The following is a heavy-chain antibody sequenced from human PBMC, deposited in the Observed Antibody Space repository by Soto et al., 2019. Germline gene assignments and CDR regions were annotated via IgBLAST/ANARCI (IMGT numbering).Heavy chain of an antibody. CDR2: IWYDGSNK. D-gene: IGHD2-15*01. CDR1: VFTFISYG. CDR3: ASEGTYGSAGSCNPHFDY. V-gene: IGHV3-33*01. J-gene: IGHJ4*02. Sequence: QVRLVESGGVVVQPGRSLILSCAASVFTFISYGMHWVRQAPGKGLERVAVIWYDGSNKYYADSVKGRFTISRDNSKNTLDLKITCLGANDAAVYFCASEGTYGSAGSCNPHFDYWGQATQVTGS.